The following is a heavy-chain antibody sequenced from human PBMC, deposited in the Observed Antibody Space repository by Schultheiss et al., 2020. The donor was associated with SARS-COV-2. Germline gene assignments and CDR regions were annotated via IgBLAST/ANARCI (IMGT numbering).Heavy chain of an antibody. J-gene: IGHJ4*02. Sequence: GSLRLSCAASGFTFSSYWMSWVRQAPGKGLEWVANIKQDGTEKYYVDSVKGRFTISRDNARTSLYLQMNSLRAEDTAVYYCARDNTMLFDYWGQGTLVTVSS. D-gene: IGHD3-3*01. CDR2: IKQDGTEK. V-gene: IGHV3-7*01. CDR1: GFTFSSYW. CDR3: ARDNTMLFDY.